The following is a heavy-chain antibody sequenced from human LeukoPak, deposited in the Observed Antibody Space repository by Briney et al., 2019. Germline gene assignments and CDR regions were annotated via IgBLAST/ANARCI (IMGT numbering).Heavy chain of an antibody. CDR2: ISYDGAIT. CDR3: ARGGIYALFDI. J-gene: IGHJ3*02. Sequence: GGSLRLSCGFTFRRYGMHWVRQAPGKGLEWVAVISYDGAITIYTDSAKGRFTISRDSSKNTLYLQMNSLRAEDTAVYYCARGGIYALFDIWGQGTMVTVSS. CDR1: FTFRRYG. V-gene: IGHV3-30*19. D-gene: IGHD3-16*01.